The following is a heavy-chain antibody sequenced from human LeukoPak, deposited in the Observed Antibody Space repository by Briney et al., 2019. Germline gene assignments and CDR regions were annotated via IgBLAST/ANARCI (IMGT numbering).Heavy chain of an antibody. V-gene: IGHV3-7*01. D-gene: IGHD3/OR15-3a*01. CDR3: ARDAKYDFWSGYFPAT. CDR2: IKQDGSEK. Sequence: GGSLRLSCAASGFDFSSYGMTWVRQAPGKGLEWVANIKQDGSEKYYVDSVKGRFAISRDNGKKSLYLQMNSLRDEDTAVYYCARDAKYDFWSGYFPATWGQGTLVTVSS. J-gene: IGHJ4*02. CDR1: GFDFSSYG.